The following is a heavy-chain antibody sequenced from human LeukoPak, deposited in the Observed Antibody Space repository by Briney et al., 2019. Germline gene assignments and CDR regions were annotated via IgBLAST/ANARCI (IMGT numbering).Heavy chain of an antibody. CDR2: IYSGGST. Sequence: GGSLRLSCATSGFTDSSNYMSWVRQAPGKGLEWVSVIYSGGSTYYADSVKGRFTISRDNSKNTLYLQMNSLRAEGTAVYYCARGRSPPDYWGQGTLVTVSS. CDR1: GFTDSSNY. V-gene: IGHV3-53*01. J-gene: IGHJ4*02. CDR3: ARGRSPPDY.